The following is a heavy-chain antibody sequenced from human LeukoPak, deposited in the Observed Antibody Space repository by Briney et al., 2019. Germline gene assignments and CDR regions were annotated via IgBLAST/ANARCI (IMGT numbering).Heavy chain of an antibody. V-gene: IGHV4-59*01. Sequence: SETLSLTCTVSSGSITGYYWSWIRQPPGKGLEWIGYVYATGTTNYNPSLKTRATISIDTSKNQLSLTLTSVTAADTAVYYCARVYRAGIAVAGTSSYYYYYYMDVWGKGTTVTVSS. CDR1: SGSITGYY. CDR2: VYATGTT. CDR3: ARVYRAGIAVAGTSSYYYYYYMDV. J-gene: IGHJ6*03. D-gene: IGHD6-19*01.